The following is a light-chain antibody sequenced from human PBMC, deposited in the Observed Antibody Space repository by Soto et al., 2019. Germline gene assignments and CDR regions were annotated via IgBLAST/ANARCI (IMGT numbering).Light chain of an antibody. CDR1: SSDVGAFNY. CDR3: CSLTTSHTYV. CDR2: DVS. Sequence: QSVLTQPASVSGSPGQGITISCSGTSSDVGAFNYVSWYQQHPGKAPKLMIYDVSNRPSGVSNRFSGSKSGNSASLTISGLQADDEADYYCCSLTTSHTYVFGSGTKVTVL. J-gene: IGLJ1*01. V-gene: IGLV2-14*03.